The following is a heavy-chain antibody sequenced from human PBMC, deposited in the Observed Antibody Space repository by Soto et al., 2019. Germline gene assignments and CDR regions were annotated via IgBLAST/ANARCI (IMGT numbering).Heavy chain of an antibody. CDR2: IYSTGST. CDR3: ARHYGSGTYPLDY. Sequence: LSLTCTVSGGSISVYYWSWIRQPPGKELEYIGYIYSTGSTNYNPSLQSRVTMSIDTSNNQFSLKLNSVTAADTAVYYCARHYGSGTYPLDYWGQGTLVTVSS. CDR1: GGSISVYY. D-gene: IGHD3-10*01. V-gene: IGHV4-59*08. J-gene: IGHJ4*02.